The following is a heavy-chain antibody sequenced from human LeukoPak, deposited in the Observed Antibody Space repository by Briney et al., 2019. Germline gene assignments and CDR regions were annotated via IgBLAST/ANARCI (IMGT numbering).Heavy chain of an antibody. V-gene: IGHV4-59*12. J-gene: IGHJ5*02. CDR1: DGSINSYY. CDR2: IYYNGNT. CDR3: ASAAAAGRSGWFDP. D-gene: IGHD6-13*01. Sequence: SETLSLTCSVSDGSINSYYWNWIRRPPGKGLEWIGYIYYNGNTNYSPSLKSRVTISVDKSKNQFSLKLSSVTAADTAVYYCASAAAAGRSGWFDPWGQGTLVTVSS.